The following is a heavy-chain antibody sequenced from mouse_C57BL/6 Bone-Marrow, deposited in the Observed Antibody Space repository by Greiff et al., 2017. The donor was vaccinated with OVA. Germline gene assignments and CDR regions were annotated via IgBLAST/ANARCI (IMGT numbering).Heavy chain of an antibody. CDR3: ARQEGWLRRFFDY. V-gene: IGHV5-17*01. CDR1: GFTFSDYG. Sequence: EVMLVESGGGLVKPGGSLKLSCAASGFTFSDYGMHWVRQAPEQGLEWVAYISSGSSTNYYADTVKGRFTISRDNAKNTLFLQMTSLRSEDTAMYYCARQEGWLRRFFDYWGQGTTLTVSS. D-gene: IGHD2-2*01. CDR2: ISSGSSTN. J-gene: IGHJ2*01.